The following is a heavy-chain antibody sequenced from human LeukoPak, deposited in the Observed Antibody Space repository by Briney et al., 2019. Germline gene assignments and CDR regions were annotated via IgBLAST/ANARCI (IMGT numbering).Heavy chain of an antibody. V-gene: IGHV4-30-4*08. Sequence: SETLSLTCTVSGGSISSGDYYWSWIRQPPGKGLEWIGYIYYSGSTYYNPSLKSRVTISVDTSKTQFSLKLSSVTAADTAVYYCASSRRYYYDSSGYYAFDIWGQGTMVTVSS. CDR2: IYYSGST. CDR3: ASSRRYYYDSSGYYAFDI. J-gene: IGHJ3*02. D-gene: IGHD3-22*01. CDR1: GGSISSGDYY.